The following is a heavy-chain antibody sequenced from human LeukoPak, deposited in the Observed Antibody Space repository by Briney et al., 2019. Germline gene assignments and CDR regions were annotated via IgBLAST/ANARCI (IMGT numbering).Heavy chain of an antibody. CDR1: GVIFNSFA. V-gene: IGHV3-30-3*01. Sequence: GGSLRLSCAASGVIFNSFAFHWVRQAPGKGLEWVAAVAFDGGNKYYADSVRGRLTISRDNSKNTLYLQMNSLRAEDTAVYYCARAGRADGDYHYFDYWGQGALVTVSS. CDR3: ARAGRADGDYHYFDY. J-gene: IGHJ4*02. CDR2: VAFDGGNK. D-gene: IGHD4-17*01.